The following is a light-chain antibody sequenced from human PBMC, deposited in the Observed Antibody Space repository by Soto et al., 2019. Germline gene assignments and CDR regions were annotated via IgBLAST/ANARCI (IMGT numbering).Light chain of an antibody. CDR2: GAS. Sequence: EIVMTQSPATLSVSPGEGATLSCRASHSVDSNLAWYQQKPGQAPRLLIYGASTRPTGIPDRFSGSGSGTEFTLTISSLQSEDFAVYYCQQYDKWPLTFGGGTKVDIK. V-gene: IGKV3D-15*01. J-gene: IGKJ4*01. CDR1: HSVDSN. CDR3: QQYDKWPLT.